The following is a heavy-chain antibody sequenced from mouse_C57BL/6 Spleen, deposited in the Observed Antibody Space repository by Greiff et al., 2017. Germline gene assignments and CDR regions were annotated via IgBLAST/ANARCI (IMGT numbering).Heavy chain of an antibody. J-gene: IGHJ4*01. V-gene: IGHV1-7*01. D-gene: IGHD1-1*01. CDR1: GYTFTSYW. CDR3: AGFYYGGSSLVAKDY. Sequence: QVQLKQSGAELAKPGASVKLSCKASGYTFTSYWMHWVKQRPGQGLEWIGYINPSSGYTKYNQKFKDKATLTADKSSSTAYMQLSSLTYEDSAVYYYAGFYYGGSSLVAKDYWGQGTSVTVSS. CDR2: INPSSGYT.